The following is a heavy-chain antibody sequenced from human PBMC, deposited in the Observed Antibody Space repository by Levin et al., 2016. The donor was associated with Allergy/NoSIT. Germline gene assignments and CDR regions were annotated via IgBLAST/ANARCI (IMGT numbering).Heavy chain of an antibody. CDR3: ARVPTYYYDSSGYSAYYYYGMDV. CDR2: IYYSGST. Sequence: WIRQPPGKGLEWIGYIYYSGSTNYNPSLKSRVTISVDTSKNQFSLKLSSVTAADTAVYYCARVPTYYYDSSGYSAYYYYGMDVWGQGTTVTVSS. D-gene: IGHD3-22*01. J-gene: IGHJ6*02. V-gene: IGHV4-59*01.